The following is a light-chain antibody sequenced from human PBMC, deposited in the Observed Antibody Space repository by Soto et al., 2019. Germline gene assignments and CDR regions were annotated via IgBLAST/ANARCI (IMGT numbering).Light chain of an antibody. CDR2: KDS. CDR1: ALPKQY. V-gene: IGLV3-25*03. J-gene: IGLJ2*01. CDR3: QSADSSGTPVV. Sequence: YELTQPPSVSVSPGQTARITCSGDALPKQYAYWYQQKPGQAPVLVIYKDSERPSGIPERFSGSSSGTTVTLTISGVQAEDEADYYCQSADSSGTPVVFGGGTQLTVL.